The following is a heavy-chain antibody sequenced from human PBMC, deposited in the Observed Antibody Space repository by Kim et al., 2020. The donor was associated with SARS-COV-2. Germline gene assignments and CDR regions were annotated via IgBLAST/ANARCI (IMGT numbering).Heavy chain of an antibody. CDR1: GFTFSSYG. V-gene: IGHV3-33*06. CDR3: AKGKYADWGDYGMDV. Sequence: GGSLRLSCAASGFTFSSYGMHWVRQAPGKGLEWVAVIWYDGSNKYYADSVKGRFTISRDNSKNTLYLQMNSLRAEDTAVYYCAKGKYADWGDYGMDVWGQGTTVTVSS. J-gene: IGHJ6*02. D-gene: IGHD7-27*01. CDR2: IWYDGSNK.